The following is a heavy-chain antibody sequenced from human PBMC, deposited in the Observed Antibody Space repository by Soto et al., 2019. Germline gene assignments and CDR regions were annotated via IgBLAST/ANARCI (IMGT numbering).Heavy chain of an antibody. CDR3: FGGNGGPQ. V-gene: IGHV3-7*03. D-gene: IGHD3-16*01. J-gene: IGHJ4*02. Sequence: LRLSCATSDFTFRNSWINWVRQAPGKGLEWVANIKPDGGAANYVDSVKGRFTISRDNVRNSASLQMNSLRVEDTAVYFCFGGNGGPQWGQGTLVTVSS. CDR1: DFTFRNSW. CDR2: IKPDGGAA.